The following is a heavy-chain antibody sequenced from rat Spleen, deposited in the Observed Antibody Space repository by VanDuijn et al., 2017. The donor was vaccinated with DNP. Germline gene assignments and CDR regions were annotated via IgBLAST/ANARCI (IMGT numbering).Heavy chain of an antibody. V-gene: IGHV5-29*01. J-gene: IGHJ3*01. CDR3: ASLSVHYGLGNWFAY. Sequence: EVKLLESGGGLVQPGGSLRLSCEGSGFMFSNYYMAWVRQVPTKGLEWVATISYDGRSTSHRDSVTGRFTISRDNVKSILYLQMDSLRSEDTATYYCASLSVHYGLGNWFAYWGQGTLVTVSS. CDR2: ISYDGRST. D-gene: IGHD1-6*01. CDR1: GFMFSNYY.